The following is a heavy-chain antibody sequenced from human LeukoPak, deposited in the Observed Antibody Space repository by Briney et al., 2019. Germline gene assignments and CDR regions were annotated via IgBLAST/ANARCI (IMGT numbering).Heavy chain of an antibody. D-gene: IGHD5-18*01. CDR3: AKSRRGYTYGKFDY. J-gene: IGHJ4*02. V-gene: IGHV3-23*01. CDR2: IDSDGST. Sequence: IDSDGSTFYADSVKGRFTISRDNSENTLFVQLYSLRAEHTAVYSCAKSRRGYTYGKFDYWGQGRLVIVSS.